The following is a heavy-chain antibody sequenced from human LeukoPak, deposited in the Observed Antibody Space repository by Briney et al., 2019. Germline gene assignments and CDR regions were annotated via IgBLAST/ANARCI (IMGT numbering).Heavy chain of an antibody. Sequence: SETLSLTCAVSGGSISSGGYSWSWIRQPPGKGLEWIGYIYHSGSTYYNPSLKSRVTISVDRSKNQFSLKLSSVTAADTAVYYCARGPSSAFDYWGRGTLVTVSS. D-gene: IGHD6-25*01. CDR2: IYHSGST. CDR1: GGSISSGGYS. V-gene: IGHV4-30-2*01. CDR3: ARGPSSAFDY. J-gene: IGHJ4*02.